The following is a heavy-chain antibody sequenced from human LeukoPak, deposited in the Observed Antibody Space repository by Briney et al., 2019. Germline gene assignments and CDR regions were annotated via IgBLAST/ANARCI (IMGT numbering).Heavy chain of an antibody. CDR2: ISGSGGST. CDR3: ARDGYSSGWYGFFDY. CDR1: GFTFSSYA. Sequence: GGSLRLSCAASGFTFSSYAMSWVRQAPGKGLEWVSAISGSGGSTYYADSVMGRFTISRDNAKNSLYLQMNSLRAEDTAVYYCARDGYSSGWYGFFDYWGQGTLVTVSS. J-gene: IGHJ4*02. V-gene: IGHV3-23*01. D-gene: IGHD6-19*01.